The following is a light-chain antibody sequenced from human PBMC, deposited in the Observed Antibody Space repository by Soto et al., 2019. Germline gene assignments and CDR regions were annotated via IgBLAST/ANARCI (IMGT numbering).Light chain of an antibody. J-gene: IGKJ5*01. CDR2: GAS. V-gene: IGKV3-15*01. Sequence: EIVMTQSPATLSVSPGERANLSCRASQSVSSNLAWYQQKPGQAPRLLIYGASTRATGIPARFSGSGSGTEFTLTISSLEPEDFAVYYCQQRSNWPPITFGQGTRLEIK. CDR1: QSVSSN. CDR3: QQRSNWPPIT.